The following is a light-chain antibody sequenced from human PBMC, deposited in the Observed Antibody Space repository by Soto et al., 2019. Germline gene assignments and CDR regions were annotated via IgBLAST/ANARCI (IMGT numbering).Light chain of an antibody. CDR3: CSYAGSYV. V-gene: IGLV2-23*01. CDR1: SSDVGSYNL. Sequence: ASVSGSPGQSITISCTGTSSDVGSYNLVSWYQQHPGKAPKLMIYEGSKRPSGVSNRFSGSKSGNTASLTISGLQAEDEADYYCCSYAGSYVFGTGTKVTVL. J-gene: IGLJ1*01. CDR2: EGS.